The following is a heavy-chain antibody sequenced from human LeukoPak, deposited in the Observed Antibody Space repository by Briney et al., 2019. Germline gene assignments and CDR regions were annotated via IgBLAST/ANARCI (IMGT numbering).Heavy chain of an antibody. CDR3: ARAPDGSYYPGNYFDY. V-gene: IGHV3-48*03. J-gene: IGHJ4*02. CDR1: GFTFSSYE. D-gene: IGHD1-26*01. CDR2: ISSSGSTI. Sequence: PGGSLRLSCAASGFTFSSYEMNWVRHAPGKGLEWVSYISSSGSTIYYADSVKGRFTISRDNAKNSLYLQMNSLRAEDTAVYYCARAPDGSYYPGNYFDYWGQGTLVTVSS.